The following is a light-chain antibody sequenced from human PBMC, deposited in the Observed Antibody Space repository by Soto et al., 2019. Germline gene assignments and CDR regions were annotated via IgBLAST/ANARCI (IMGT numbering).Light chain of an antibody. Sequence: QSVLTQPPSASGSPGQGVAISSSGSRSNIASNTVNWYQQLPGKAPKVLIYSNNQRPSGVPGRFSGSKSGTSASLVISGLQSEDEADYYCVAWDDGLLGVLFGGGTKLTVL. CDR3: VAWDDGLLGVL. CDR1: RSNIASNT. J-gene: IGLJ3*02. V-gene: IGLV1-44*01. CDR2: SNN.